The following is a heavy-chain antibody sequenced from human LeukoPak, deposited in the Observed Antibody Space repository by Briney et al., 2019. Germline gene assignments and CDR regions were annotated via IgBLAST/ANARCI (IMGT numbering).Heavy chain of an antibody. Sequence: GGSLRLSCAASGFIFNSYGMHWVRQAPGKGLEWEAVIWYDGSNKYYADSVKGRFTISRDNSKNTLFLQMNSLRAEDTAVYYCARGSVTATGYYFDYWGQGTLVTVSS. V-gene: IGHV3-33*01. CDR2: IWYDGSNK. D-gene: IGHD2-15*01. CDR3: ARGSVTATGYYFDY. J-gene: IGHJ4*02. CDR1: GFIFNSYG.